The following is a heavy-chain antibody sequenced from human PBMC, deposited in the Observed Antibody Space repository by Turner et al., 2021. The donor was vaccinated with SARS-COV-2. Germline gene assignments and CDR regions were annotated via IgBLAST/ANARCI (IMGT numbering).Heavy chain of an antibody. V-gene: IGHV3-66*01. CDR2: IYRGGST. Sequence: EVQLVESGGGLVQPGGSLRLSCAACGFTVRSNYMSWVRQAPGKGLEWVSVIYRGGSTYYADSVKGRFTISRDNSKNTPYLKMDGLRAGDRALYYCARGCRSGWSHYSFDVWGQGTMVTVSS. CDR1: GFTVRSNY. D-gene: IGHD6-19*01. J-gene: IGHJ3*01. CDR3: ARGCRSGWSHYSFDV.